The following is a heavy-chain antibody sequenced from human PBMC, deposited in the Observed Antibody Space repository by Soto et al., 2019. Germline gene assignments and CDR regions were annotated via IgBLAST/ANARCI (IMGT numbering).Heavy chain of an antibody. V-gene: IGHV4-34*01. CDR2: INHSGST. D-gene: IGHD5-12*01. Sequence: SETLSLTCAFYCGSFIGYYWSWIRQPPGKGLEWIGEINHSGSTNYNPSLKSRVTISVDTSKNQFSLKLSSVTAADTAVYYCARGPWGRDGYKRFNKPVDYWGQGTLVTVSS. J-gene: IGHJ4*02. CDR1: CGSFIGYY. CDR3: ARGPWGRDGYKRFNKPVDY.